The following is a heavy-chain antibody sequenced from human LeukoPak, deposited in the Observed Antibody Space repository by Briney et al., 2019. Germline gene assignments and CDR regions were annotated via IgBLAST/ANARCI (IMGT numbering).Heavy chain of an antibody. CDR2: ISYDGSNK. V-gene: IGHV3-30-3*01. CDR3: ASDPGYSYGLYYHGMDV. Sequence: GGSLRLSCAASGFTFSSYAMHWVRQAPGKGLEWVAVISYDGSNKYYADSVKGRFTISRDNSKNTLYLQMNSLRAEDTAVYYCASDPGYSYGLYYHGMDVWGQGTTVTVSS. CDR1: GFTFSSYA. D-gene: IGHD5-18*01. J-gene: IGHJ6*02.